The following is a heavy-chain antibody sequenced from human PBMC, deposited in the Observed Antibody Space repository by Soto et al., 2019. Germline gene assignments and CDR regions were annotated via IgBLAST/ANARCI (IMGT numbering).Heavy chain of an antibody. CDR3: ARRGPGTYFDY. CDR1: GFTFSSYA. Sequence: GGSLRLSCAASGFTFSSYAMTWVRQAPGKGLEWVSVISGSGGSTYFADSVKGRFTISRDNSKNTLYLQMSSLRAEDTALYYCARRGPGTYFDYWGQGTLVTVSS. J-gene: IGHJ4*02. V-gene: IGHV3-23*01. D-gene: IGHD6-13*01. CDR2: ISGSGGST.